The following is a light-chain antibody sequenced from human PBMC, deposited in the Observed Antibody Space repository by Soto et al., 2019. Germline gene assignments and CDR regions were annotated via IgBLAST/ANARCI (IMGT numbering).Light chain of an antibody. CDR2: GAS. V-gene: IGKV3-15*01. CDR3: QQYNNWPIT. J-gene: IGKJ5*01. Sequence: RVMPQTPATLSVAPGERATLFFRASQSVSSNLAWYQQIPGQAPRLLIYGASTRATGIPARFSGSGSGTEFTLTISSLQSEDFAVYYCQQYNNWPITFGQGTRLEIK. CDR1: QSVSSN.